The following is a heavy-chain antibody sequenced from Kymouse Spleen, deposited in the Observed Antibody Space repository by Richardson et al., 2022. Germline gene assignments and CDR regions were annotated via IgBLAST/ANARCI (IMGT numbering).Heavy chain of an antibody. CDR2: ISGSGGST. Sequence: EVQLVESGGGLVQPGGSLRLSCAASGFTFSSYAMSWVRQAPGKGLEWVSAISGSGGSTYYADSVKGRFTISRDNSKNTLYLQMNSLRAEDTAVYYCAKERSSSGYYYYGMDVWGQGTTVTVSS. CDR3: AKERSSSGYYYYGMDV. D-gene: IGHD6-6*01. J-gene: IGHJ6*02. V-gene: IGHV3-23*04. CDR1: GFTFSSYA.